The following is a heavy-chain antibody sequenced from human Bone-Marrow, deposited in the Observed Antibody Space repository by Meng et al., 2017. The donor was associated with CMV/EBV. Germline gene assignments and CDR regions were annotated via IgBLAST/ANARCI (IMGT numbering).Heavy chain of an antibody. CDR3: ARGRGAFDY. D-gene: IGHD3-10*01. V-gene: IGHV1-8*03. J-gene: IGHJ4*02. Sequence: ASVKVSCKASGYTFSSYDINWVRQATGQGLEWMGWMNPNSGNTGYAQKFQGRVTITRDTSITTAYLELSSLTSEDTAVYYCARGRGAFDYWGQGNLVTFSS. CDR2: MNPNSGNT. CDR1: GYTFSSYD.